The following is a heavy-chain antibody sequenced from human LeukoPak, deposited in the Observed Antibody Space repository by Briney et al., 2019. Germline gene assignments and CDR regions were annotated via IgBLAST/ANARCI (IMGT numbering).Heavy chain of an antibody. CDR2: IYYSGST. D-gene: IGHD6-19*01. CDR3: ARAPEGSGLYPLNWFDP. J-gene: IGHJ5*02. CDR1: GGSISSSSYY. V-gene: IGHV4-39*01. Sequence: SETLSLTCTVSGGSISSSSYYWGWLRQPPGKGLEWLGSIYYSGSTYYNPSLKSRFTISVDTSKNQFSLKLSSVTSADTAVYYCARAPEGSGLYPLNWFDPWGQGTLVTVSS.